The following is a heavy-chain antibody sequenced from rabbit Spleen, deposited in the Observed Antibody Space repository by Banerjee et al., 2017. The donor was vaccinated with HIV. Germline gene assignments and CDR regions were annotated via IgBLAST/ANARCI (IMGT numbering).Heavy chain of an antibody. CDR3: ARDTGSSFSSYGMAL. CDR1: GVSFSSNHY. Sequence: QEQLEESGGGLVKPGASLTLTCTASGVSFSSNHYMCWVRQAPGKGLEWISCIAGGSSGFTYSATWAKGRFTISKTSSTTVTLQMTSLTVADTATYFCARDTGSSFSSYGMALWGQGTLVTVS. D-gene: IGHD8-1*01. V-gene: IGHV1S45*01. J-gene: IGHJ6*01. CDR2: IAGGSSGFT.